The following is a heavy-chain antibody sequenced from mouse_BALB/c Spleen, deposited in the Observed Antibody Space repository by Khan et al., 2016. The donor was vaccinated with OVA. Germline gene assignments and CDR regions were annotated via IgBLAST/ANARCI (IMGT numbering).Heavy chain of an antibody. CDR3: AKFTPDYYFMDY. D-gene: IGHD1-1*01. CDR1: GFSLTNYG. CDR2: IWGDGST. V-gene: IGHV2-3*01. Sequence: VQLQESGPGLVAPSQSLSITCTVSGFSLTNYGVSWVRQPPGKGLEWLGVIWGDGSTNYHSALISRLIISKDNSKSQVFLKLNRLQTDDTATYHCAKFTPDYYFMDYWGQGTSVTVSS. J-gene: IGHJ4*01.